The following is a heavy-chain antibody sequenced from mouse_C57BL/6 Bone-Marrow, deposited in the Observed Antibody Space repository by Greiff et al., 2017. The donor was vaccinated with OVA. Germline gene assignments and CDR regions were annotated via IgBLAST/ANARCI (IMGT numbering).Heavy chain of an antibody. Sequence: EVMLVESGGGLVKPGGSLKLSCAASGFTFSSYTMSWVRQTPEKRLEWVATISGGGGNTYYPDSVKGRFTISRDNAKNTLYLQMSSLRSEDTALYYCARPSFTTVVVPLDYWGQGTTLTVSS. D-gene: IGHD1-1*01. CDR1: GFTFSSYT. CDR3: ARPSFTTVVVPLDY. J-gene: IGHJ2*01. CDR2: ISGGGGNT. V-gene: IGHV5-9*01.